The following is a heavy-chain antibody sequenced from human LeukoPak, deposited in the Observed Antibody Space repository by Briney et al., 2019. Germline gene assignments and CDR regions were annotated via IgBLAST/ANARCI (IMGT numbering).Heavy chain of an antibody. Sequence: ASVNVSCKASGCTFTSYGISWVRQARGQGLEWMGWISAYNGNTNYAQKLQGRVTMTTDTSTSTAYMELRSLRSDDTAVYYCARGLNGPWDAFDIWGQGTMVTVSS. J-gene: IGHJ3*02. CDR3: ARGLNGPWDAFDI. D-gene: IGHD2-8*01. CDR2: ISAYNGNT. V-gene: IGHV1-18*01. CDR1: GCTFTSYG.